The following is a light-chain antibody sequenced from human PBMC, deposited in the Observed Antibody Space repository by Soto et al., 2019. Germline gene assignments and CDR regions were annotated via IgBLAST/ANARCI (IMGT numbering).Light chain of an antibody. J-gene: IGLJ2*01. CDR3: SSYTSSSTLGV. CDR1: SSDVGGYNY. CDR2: DVS. V-gene: IGLV2-14*01. Sequence: QSALTQPASVSGSPGQSITISCTGISSDVGGYNYVSWYQQHPGKAPKLMIYDVSNRPSGVSNRFSGSKSANTASLTISGLPAEDEADYYCSSYTSSSTLGVFGGGTKLTVL.